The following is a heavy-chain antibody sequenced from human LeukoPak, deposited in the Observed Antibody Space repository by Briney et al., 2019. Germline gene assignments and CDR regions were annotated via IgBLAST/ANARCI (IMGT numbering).Heavy chain of an antibody. V-gene: IGHV3-9*01. CDR1: GFTFDDYA. CDR3: AKDVYYDSSGVDY. Sequence: GGSLRLSCAASGFTFDDYAMHWVRQAPGKGLEWVSGISWNSGSIGYADSVKGRFTISRDNAKNSLYLQMNSLRAEDTAFYYCAKDVYYDSSGVDYWGQGTLVTVSS. J-gene: IGHJ4*02. CDR2: ISWNSGSI. D-gene: IGHD3-22*01.